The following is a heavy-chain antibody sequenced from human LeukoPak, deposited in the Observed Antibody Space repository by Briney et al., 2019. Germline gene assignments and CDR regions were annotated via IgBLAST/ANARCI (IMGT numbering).Heavy chain of an antibody. D-gene: IGHD2-2*01. CDR3: ARDREDIVVVPAASYYYYYYMDV. CDR2: ISYDGSNK. CDR1: GFTFSSYA. Sequence: PGRSLRLSCAASGFTFSSYAMDWVRQAPGKGLEWVAVISYDGSNKYYADSVKGRFTISRDNSKNTLYLQMNSLRAEDTAVYYCARDREDIVVVPAASYYYYYYMDVWGKGTTVTISS. J-gene: IGHJ6*03. V-gene: IGHV3-30*04.